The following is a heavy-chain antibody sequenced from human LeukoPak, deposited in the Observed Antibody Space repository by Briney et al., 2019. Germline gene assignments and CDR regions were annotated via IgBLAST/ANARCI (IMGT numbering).Heavy chain of an antibody. CDR2: IHYTGLT. J-gene: IGHJ4*02. D-gene: IGHD2-2*01. CDR3: ARVVPDGYSDY. CDR1: GGSITNYY. Sequence: SETLSLTCTVSGGSITNYYWSWIRQPPGKGLDWIGYIHYTGLTNYNPSLMSRLTISVDTSKNQFSLKLSSVTAADAAVYFCARVVPDGYSDYWGQGTLVTVSS. V-gene: IGHV4-59*01.